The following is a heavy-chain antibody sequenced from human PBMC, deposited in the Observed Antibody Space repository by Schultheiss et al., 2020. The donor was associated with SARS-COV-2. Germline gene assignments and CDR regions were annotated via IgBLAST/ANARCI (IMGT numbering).Heavy chain of an antibody. J-gene: IGHJ6*04. CDR2: INHSGST. V-gene: IGHV4-34*01. D-gene: IGHD3-10*01. CDR1: GGSFSGYY. CDR3: ARGLPITMVRGSLGGMDV. Sequence: SETLSLTCAVYGGSFSGYYWSWIRQPPGKGLEWIGEINHSGSTNYNPSLKSRVTISVDTSKNQFSLKRSSVTAADTAVYYCARGLPITMVRGSLGGMDVWGKGTTDTVS.